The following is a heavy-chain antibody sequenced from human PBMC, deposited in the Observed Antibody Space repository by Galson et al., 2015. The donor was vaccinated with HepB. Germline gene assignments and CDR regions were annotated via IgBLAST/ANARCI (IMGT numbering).Heavy chain of an antibody. D-gene: IGHD2-15*01. CDR2: ISYDGSNK. Sequence: SLRLSCAGSRFTFISYDIHCVRQAPGQGLQWVPIISYDGSNKNYINSVRGRFIISRDNSKNTLHVQMNSLRAEDTAVFYCAKWGELLLSLHQGPIGLPPGTLLQGHLWG. CDR3: AKWGELLLSLHQGPIGLPPGTLLQGHL. V-gene: IGHV3-30*18. J-gene: IGHJ6*01. CDR1: RFTFISYD.